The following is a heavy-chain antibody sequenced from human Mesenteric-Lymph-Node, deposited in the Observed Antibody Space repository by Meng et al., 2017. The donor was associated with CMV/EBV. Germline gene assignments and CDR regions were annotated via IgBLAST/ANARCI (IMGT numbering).Heavy chain of an antibody. CDR3: AREGGGLFDY. CDR1: GGSISTGDYY. J-gene: IGHJ4*02. D-gene: IGHD3-16*01. CDR2: IYYNGST. V-gene: IGHV4-30-4*08. Sequence: SETLSLTCTVSGGSISTGDYYWSWIRQPPGKGLEWIGYIYYNGSTSYNPSLKSRVIISIDTSKNQFSLKLSSVTAADTAVYYCAREGGGLFDYWGQGTLVTVSS.